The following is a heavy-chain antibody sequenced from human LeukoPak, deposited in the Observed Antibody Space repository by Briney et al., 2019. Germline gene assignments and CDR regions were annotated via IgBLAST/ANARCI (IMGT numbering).Heavy chain of an antibody. CDR3: ARLRRDGYKGDAFDI. V-gene: IGHV4-59*08. J-gene: IGHJ3*02. Sequence: SETLSLTCTVSGGSISSYYWSWIRQPPGKGLEWIGYIYYSGSTNYNPSLKSPVTISVDTSKNQFSLKLSSVTAADTAVYYCARLRRDGYKGDAFDIWGQGTMVTVSS. CDR2: IYYSGST. CDR1: GGSISSYY. D-gene: IGHD5-24*01.